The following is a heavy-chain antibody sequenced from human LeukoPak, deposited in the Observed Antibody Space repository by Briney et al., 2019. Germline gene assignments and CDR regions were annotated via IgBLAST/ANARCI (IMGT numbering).Heavy chain of an antibody. V-gene: IGHV1-69*13. Sequence: GASVKVSCKASGYAFSSYGITWVRQAPGQGLEWMGGIFPSIGTEHYAQKFQGRVAITADEFSTTVYMELSNLRSEDTAVYYCARSGLEFYFDNWGQGTLVTVSS. CDR2: IFPSIGTE. J-gene: IGHJ4*02. CDR1: GYAFSSYG. CDR3: ARSGLEFYFDN. D-gene: IGHD2/OR15-2a*01.